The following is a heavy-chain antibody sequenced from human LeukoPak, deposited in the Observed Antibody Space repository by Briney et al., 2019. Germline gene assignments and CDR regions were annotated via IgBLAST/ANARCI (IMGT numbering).Heavy chain of an antibody. V-gene: IGHV4-34*01. CDR3: ARFVVGQWLINY. J-gene: IGHJ4*02. Sequence: SETLSLTCAVYGGSFSGYYWSWIRQPPGKGLEWIGEINHSGSTNYNPSLKSRVTISVDTSKNQFSLKLSSVTAADTAVYYCARFVVGQWLINYWGQGALVTVSS. CDR2: INHSGST. D-gene: IGHD6-19*01. CDR1: GGSFSGYY.